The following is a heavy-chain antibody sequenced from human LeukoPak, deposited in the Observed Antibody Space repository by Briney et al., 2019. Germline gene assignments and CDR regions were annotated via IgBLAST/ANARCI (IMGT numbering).Heavy chain of an antibody. CDR3: ARAQGVGYYDSSGYPDY. V-gene: IGHV4-59*12. J-gene: IGHJ4*02. CDR1: GGSISSYY. CDR2: IYYSGST. D-gene: IGHD3-22*01. Sequence: SETLSLTCTVSGGSISSYYWSWIRQPPGKGLEWIGYIYYSGSTNYNPSLKSRVTISVDTSKNQFSLKLCSVTAADTAVYYCARAQGVGYYDSSGYPDYWGQGTLVTVSS.